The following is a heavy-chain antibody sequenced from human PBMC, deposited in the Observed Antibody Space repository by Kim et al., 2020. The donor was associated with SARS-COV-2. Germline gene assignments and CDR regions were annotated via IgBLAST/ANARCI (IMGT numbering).Heavy chain of an antibody. Sequence: SVKVSCKASGGTFSSYAISWVRQAPGQGLEWMGRIIPILGIANYAQKFQGGVTITADKSTSTAYMELSSLRSEDTAVYYCARTMVRGVISLSGMDVWGQGTTVTVAS. CDR3: ARTMVRGVISLSGMDV. CDR1: GGTFSSYA. V-gene: IGHV1-69*04. J-gene: IGHJ6*02. CDR2: IIPILGIA. D-gene: IGHD3-10*01.